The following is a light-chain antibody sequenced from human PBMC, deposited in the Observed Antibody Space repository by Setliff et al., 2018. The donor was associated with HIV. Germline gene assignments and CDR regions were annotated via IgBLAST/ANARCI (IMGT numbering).Light chain of an antibody. CDR3: SSYTDYNTYV. J-gene: IGLJ1*01. CDR1: SSDIGGYNY. CDR2: EVN. Sequence: QSALAQPASVSGSPGQSITISCTGTSSDIGGYNYVSWYQQHPGKVPKLMIYEVNNRPSGVSNRFSGSKSGNTASLTISGLQAEDEADYYCSSYTDYNTYVFGTGTKVTVL. V-gene: IGLV2-14*01.